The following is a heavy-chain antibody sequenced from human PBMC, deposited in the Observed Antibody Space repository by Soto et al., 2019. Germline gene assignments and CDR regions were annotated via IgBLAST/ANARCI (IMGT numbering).Heavy chain of an antibody. CDR2: ISGSGDSP. CDR3: AKATWGYWYFDL. CDR1: GFIFRSYG. Sequence: HPGGSLRLSCAASGFIFRSYGMSWVRQAPGKGLEWVSAISGSGDSPYYADSVKGRFTVSRDNSKNTLYLQMTSLRAEDTAVYYCAKATWGYWYFDLWGRGTLVTVSS. J-gene: IGHJ2*01. D-gene: IGHD7-27*01. V-gene: IGHV3-23*01.